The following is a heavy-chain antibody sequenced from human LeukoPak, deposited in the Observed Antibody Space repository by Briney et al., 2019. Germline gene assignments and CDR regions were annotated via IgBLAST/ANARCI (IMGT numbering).Heavy chain of an antibody. CDR2: ISGSGGST. CDR3: AGKDIVVVPAANYYGMDV. D-gene: IGHD2-2*01. Sequence: GGSLRLSCAASGFTFSSYAMSWVRQAPGKGLEWVSAISGSGGSTYYADSVKGRFTISRDNSKNTLYLQMNNLRAEDTAVYYCAGKDIVVVPAANYYGMDVWGQGTTVTVSS. V-gene: IGHV3-23*01. J-gene: IGHJ6*02. CDR1: GFTFSSYA.